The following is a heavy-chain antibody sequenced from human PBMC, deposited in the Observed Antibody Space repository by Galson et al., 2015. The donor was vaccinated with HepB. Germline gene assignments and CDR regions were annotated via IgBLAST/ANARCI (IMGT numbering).Heavy chain of an antibody. CDR3: TTAYYYDSSGYYH. V-gene: IGHV3-15*07. D-gene: IGHD3-22*01. Sequence: SLRLSCAASGFTFSNAWMNWVRQAPGKGLEWVGRIKSKTDGGTTDYAAPVKGRFTISRDDSKNTLYLQMNSLKTEDTAVYYCTTAYYYDSSGYYHWGQGTLVTVSS. CDR1: GFTFSNAW. J-gene: IGHJ4*02. CDR2: IKSKTDGGTT.